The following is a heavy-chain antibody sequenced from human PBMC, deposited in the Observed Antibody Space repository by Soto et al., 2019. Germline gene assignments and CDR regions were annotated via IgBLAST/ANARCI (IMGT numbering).Heavy chain of an antibody. Sequence: PSETLSLTCAVYGGSFSGYYWSWIRQPPGKGLEWIGEINHSGSTNYNPSLKSRVTISVDTSKNQFSLKLRSVTAADTAVYYCARGLEGIQLWSAGYYYYGMDVWGQGTTVTVSS. CDR3: ARGLEGIQLWSAGYYYYGMDV. V-gene: IGHV4-34*01. CDR1: GGSFSGYY. D-gene: IGHD5-18*01. J-gene: IGHJ6*02. CDR2: INHSGST.